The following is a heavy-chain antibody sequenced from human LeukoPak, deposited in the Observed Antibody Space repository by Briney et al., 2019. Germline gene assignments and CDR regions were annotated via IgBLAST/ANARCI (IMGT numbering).Heavy chain of an antibody. D-gene: IGHD3-16*01. CDR1: GFTFSSYG. J-gene: IGHJ4*02. CDR3: AKGGSYKSYFDY. CDR2: IRYDGSNK. Sequence: GGSPRLSCAASGFTFSSYGMHWVRQAPGKGLEWVAFIRYDGSNKYYADSVKGRFTISRDNSKNTLYLQMNSLRAEDTAVYYCAKGGSYKSYFDYWGQGTLVTVSS. V-gene: IGHV3-30*02.